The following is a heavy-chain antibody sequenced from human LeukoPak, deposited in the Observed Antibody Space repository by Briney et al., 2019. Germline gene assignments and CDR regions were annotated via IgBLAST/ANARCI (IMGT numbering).Heavy chain of an antibody. CDR1: GFTFGDSA. V-gene: IGHV3-49*04. CDR2: IRSKAYGGTT. D-gene: IGHD4-23*01. J-gene: IGHJ4*02. Sequence: QPGRSLRLSCTASGFTFGDSAMSWVRQAPGKGLEWVGLIRSKAYGGTTEYAASVKGRFTISRDDSKSIAYLQMNSLKTEDTAVYYCTRYGGNSFSYWGQGTLVTVSS. CDR3: TRYGGNSFSY.